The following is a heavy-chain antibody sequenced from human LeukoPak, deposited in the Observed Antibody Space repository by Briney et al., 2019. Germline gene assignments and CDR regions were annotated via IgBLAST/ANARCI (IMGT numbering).Heavy chain of an antibody. J-gene: IGHJ4*02. V-gene: IGHV3-49*04. D-gene: IGHD3-16*01. CDR2: TRSKVYGGTT. Sequence: GRSLRLSCTFSGLTFSDSAVTRVRQAPGKGLEWIGCTRSKVYGGTTEYAASVKGRITISRDESKSIAYLQMDSLTTEDTAVYFCARGERDFDYWGQGTLVTVSS. CDR3: ARGERDFDY. CDR1: GLTFSDSA.